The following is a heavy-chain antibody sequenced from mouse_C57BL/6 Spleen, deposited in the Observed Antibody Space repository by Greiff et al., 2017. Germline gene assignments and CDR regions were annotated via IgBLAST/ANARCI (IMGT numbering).Heavy chain of an antibody. CDR3: ARSTTVVAEGY. CDR1: GYTFTSYW. J-gene: IGHJ2*01. CDR2: IYPGSGST. D-gene: IGHD1-1*01. V-gene: IGHV1-55*01. Sequence: QVQLQQPGAELVKPGASVKMSCKASGYTFTSYWITWVKQRPGQGLEWIGDIYPGSGSTNYNEKFQSKATLTVDTSSSTAYMQLSSLTSEDSAVYYCARSTTVVAEGYWGQGTTLTVSS.